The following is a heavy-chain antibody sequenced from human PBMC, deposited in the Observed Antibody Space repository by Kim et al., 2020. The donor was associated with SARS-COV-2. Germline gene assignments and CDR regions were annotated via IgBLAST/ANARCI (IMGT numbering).Heavy chain of an antibody. CDR2: IIPIFGTA. V-gene: IGHV1-69*13. CDR1: GGTFSSYA. CDR3: ARGRPPIPATAIQAFYYDSSGSQYGMDV. Sequence: SVKVSCKASGGTFSSYAISWVRQAPGQGLEWMGGIIPIFGTANYAQKFQGRVTITADESTSTAYMELSSLRSEDTAVYYCARGRPPIPATAIQAFYYDSSGSQYGMDVWGQGTTVTVSS. D-gene: IGHD3-22*01. J-gene: IGHJ6*02.